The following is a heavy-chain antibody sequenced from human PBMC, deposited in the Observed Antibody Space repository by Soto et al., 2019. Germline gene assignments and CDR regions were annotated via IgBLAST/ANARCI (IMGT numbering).Heavy chain of an antibody. V-gene: IGHV4-4*07. CDR1: GGSISSYY. J-gene: IGHJ5*02. D-gene: IGHD6-19*01. CDR3: ARESYKGYSSGWNWFDP. Sequence: PSETLSLTCTVSGGSISSYYWSWIRQPAGKGLEWIGRIYTSGGTNYNPSLKSRVTMSVDTSKNQFSLKLSSVTAADTAVYYCARESYKGYSSGWNWFDPWGQGTLVTVS. CDR2: IYTSGGT.